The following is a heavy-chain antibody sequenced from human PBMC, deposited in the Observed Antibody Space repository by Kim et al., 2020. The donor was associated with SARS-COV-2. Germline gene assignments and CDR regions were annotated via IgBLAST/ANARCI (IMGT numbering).Heavy chain of an antibody. Sequence: SGPTLVNPTQTLTLTCTFSGFSLSTSGVGVGWIRQPPGKALEWLALIYWDDDKRYSPSLKSRLTITKDTSKNQVVLTMTNMDPVHTATYYCAHYGDYVNLDDAFDIWGQGTMVTVSS. D-gene: IGHD4-17*01. CDR1: GFSLSTSGVG. CDR3: AHYGDYVNLDDAFDI. CDR2: IYWDDDK. J-gene: IGHJ3*02. V-gene: IGHV2-5*02.